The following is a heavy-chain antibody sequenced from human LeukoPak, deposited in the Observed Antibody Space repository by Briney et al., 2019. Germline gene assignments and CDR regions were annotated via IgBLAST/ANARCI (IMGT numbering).Heavy chain of an antibody. CDR1: GVSISTYY. V-gene: IGHV4-59*01. D-gene: IGHD1-26*01. Sequence: KPSETLSLTCSVSGVSISTYYWIWIRQPPAKGLEWMGFLSYCGSTNYNPSLKSRVTMSVDTSKNQFSLKLNSVTAADTAVYHCARMYSGTSYYFDYWGQGTLVTVSS. J-gene: IGHJ4*02. CDR3: ARMYSGTSYYFDY. CDR2: LSYCGST.